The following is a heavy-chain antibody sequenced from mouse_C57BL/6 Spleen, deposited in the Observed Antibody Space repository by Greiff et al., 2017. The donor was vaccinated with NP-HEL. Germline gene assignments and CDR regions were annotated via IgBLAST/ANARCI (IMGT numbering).Heavy chain of an antibody. V-gene: IGHV1-61*01. J-gene: IGHJ4*01. D-gene: IGHD1-1*01. CDR3: ARYYGSSLYAMDY. CDR1: GYTFTSYW. Sequence: QVQLQQPGAELVRPGSSVKLSCKASGYTFTSYWMDWVKQRPGQGLEWIGNIYPSDSETHYNQKFKDKATLTVDKSSSTAYMQLSSLTSEDSAVYYCARYYGSSLYAMDYWGQGTSVTVSS. CDR2: IYPSDSET.